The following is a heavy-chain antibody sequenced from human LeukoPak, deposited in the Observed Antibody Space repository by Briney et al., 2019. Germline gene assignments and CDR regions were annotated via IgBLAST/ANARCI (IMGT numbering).Heavy chain of an antibody. Sequence: GGSLRLSCAASGFTFSSYSMNWVRQAPGKGLEWVSSISSSSSYIYYADSVKGRFTISRDNAKNSLYLRMNSLRAEDTAVYYCARERPRGPFDYWGQGTLVTVSS. CDR1: GFTFSSYS. V-gene: IGHV3-21*01. CDR2: ISSSSSYI. CDR3: ARERPRGPFDY. J-gene: IGHJ4*02.